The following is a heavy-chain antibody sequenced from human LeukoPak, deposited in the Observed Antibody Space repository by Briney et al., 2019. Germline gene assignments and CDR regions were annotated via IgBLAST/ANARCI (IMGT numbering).Heavy chain of an antibody. CDR3: ATDRIGYQLSDY. D-gene: IGHD2-2*01. J-gene: IGHJ4*02. Sequence: GGSLRLSCAASGFTSSSYWMSWVRQAPGKGLEWVANIKEDGSEKYYVDSVKGRFTISRDNSKSTLYLQMNSLRAEDTAVYYCATDRIGYQLSDYWGQGTLVTVSS. CDR2: IKEDGSEK. V-gene: IGHV3-7*01. CDR1: GFTSSSYW.